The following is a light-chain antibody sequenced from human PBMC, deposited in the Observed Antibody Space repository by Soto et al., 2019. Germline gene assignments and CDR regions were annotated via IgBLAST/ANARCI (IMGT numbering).Light chain of an antibody. CDR1: QTVRYNY. V-gene: IGKV3-20*01. CDR3: QQFSSYPLT. J-gene: IGKJ4*01. CDR2: DAS. Sequence: EFVLTQSPGTLSLSQGERATFSCRASQTVRYNYLAWYQQTPGQAPRLLIYDASSRATGIPDRFSGGGSGTDFTLTISRLEPEDFAVYYCQQFSSYPLTFGGGTKVDIK.